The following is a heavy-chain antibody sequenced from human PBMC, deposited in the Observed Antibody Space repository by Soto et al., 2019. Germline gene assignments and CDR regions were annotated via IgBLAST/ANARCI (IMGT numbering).Heavy chain of an antibody. CDR3: ARQDYSSAMDV. Sequence: QVQLVQSGAEVKKPGASVKVSCKASGYTFTNYFITWVRQAPGQGLEWMGWISGYNGITSYAQMLQGRVTMTTDTSTAPAYMEMRSLGSDDTAVYYCARQDYSSAMDVWGQGTTVNVSS. V-gene: IGHV1-18*01. CDR2: ISGYNGIT. J-gene: IGHJ6*02. CDR1: GYTFTNYF.